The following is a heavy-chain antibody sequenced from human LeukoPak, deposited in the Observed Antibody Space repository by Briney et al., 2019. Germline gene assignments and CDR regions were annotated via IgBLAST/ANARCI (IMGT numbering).Heavy chain of an antibody. V-gene: IGHV3-30*02. J-gene: IGHJ4*02. Sequence: GGSLRLSCTASGLTFSRYGMPWVRQAPGKGLEWVALIRYDGSNKYYADSVKGRFTISRDNSKNTLYLQMNSLRAEDTAVYYCANREVMPGLFEYWGQGTLVTVSS. D-gene: IGHD2-21*01. CDR1: GLTFSRYG. CDR3: ANREVMPGLFEY. CDR2: IRYDGSNK.